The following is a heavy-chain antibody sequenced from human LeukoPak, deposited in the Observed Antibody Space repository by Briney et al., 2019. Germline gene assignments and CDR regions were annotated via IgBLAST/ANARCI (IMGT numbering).Heavy chain of an antibody. CDR3: VRGATRGLFDY. J-gene: IGHJ4*02. CDR1: GGTFSSYA. Sequence: GASVKVSCKASGGTFSSYAISWVRQAPGQGLEWMGRIIPILGIANYAQKFQGRVTITADKSTSTAYMELSSLRSEDTAVYYCVRGATRGLFDYWGQGTLVTVSS. V-gene: IGHV1-69*04. CDR2: IIPILGIA.